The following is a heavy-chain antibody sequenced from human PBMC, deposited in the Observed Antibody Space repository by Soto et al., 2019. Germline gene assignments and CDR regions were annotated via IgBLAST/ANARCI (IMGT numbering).Heavy chain of an antibody. CDR1: GGSISSGDYY. V-gene: IGHV4-30-4*01. J-gene: IGHJ4*02. D-gene: IGHD2-15*01. CDR3: ARARGARYFDY. Sequence: QVQLQESGPGLVKPSQTLSLTCTVSGGSISSGDYYWSWIRQPPGKGLEWIGYIYYRGSTYYNPSRKSRVTRSVDTSKNQFSLKLSSVAAADTAVDYCARARGARYFDYWGQGTLVTVSS. CDR2: IYYRGST.